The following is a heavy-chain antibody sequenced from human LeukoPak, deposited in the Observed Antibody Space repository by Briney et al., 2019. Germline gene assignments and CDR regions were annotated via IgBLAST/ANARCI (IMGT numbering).Heavy chain of an antibody. CDR3: ARGRYCSSTSCSDYFDY. V-gene: IGHV3-33*01. CDR2: IWYDGSNK. J-gene: IGHJ4*02. Sequence: GRSLRLSCAASGFTFSSYGMHCVRQAPGKGVEWVAVIWYDGSNKYYADSVKGRFTISRDNSKNTLYLQMNSLRAEDTAVYYCARGRYCSSTSCSDYFDYWGQGTLVTVSS. CDR1: GFTFSSYG. D-gene: IGHD2-2*01.